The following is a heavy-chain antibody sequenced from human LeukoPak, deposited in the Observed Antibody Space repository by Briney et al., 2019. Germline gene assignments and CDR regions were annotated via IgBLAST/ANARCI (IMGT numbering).Heavy chain of an antibody. J-gene: IGHJ5*02. CDR1: GGSLSDYY. D-gene: IGHD6-19*01. CDR2: IYYSGST. CDR3: ARAKSEQWLVPIRRTWFDP. V-gene: IGHV4-34*01. Sequence: SETLSLTCAVYGGSLSDYYWSWIRQPPGKGLEWIGSIYYSGSTYYNPSLKSRVTISVDTSKNQCSLKLSSVTAADTAVYYCARAKSEQWLVPIRRTWFDPWGQGTLVTVSS.